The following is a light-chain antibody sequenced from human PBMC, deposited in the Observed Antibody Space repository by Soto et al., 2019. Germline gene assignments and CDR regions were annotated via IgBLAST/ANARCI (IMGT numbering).Light chain of an antibody. CDR1: QSIRNGY. Sequence: SRLKKCKGTMSLSKVERSIIFCSPSQSIRNGYLAWYQQKPGQAPRLLIFGASSRDTGIPDRFSGRGSGTDFTLTISRLEPEDFAVYYCQQHGISHITFGQGTLLEIK. V-gene: IGKV3-20*01. CDR3: QQHGISHIT. J-gene: IGKJ5*01. CDR2: GAS.